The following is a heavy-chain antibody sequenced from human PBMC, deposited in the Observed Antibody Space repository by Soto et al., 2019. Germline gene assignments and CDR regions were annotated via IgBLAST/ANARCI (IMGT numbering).Heavy chain of an antibody. V-gene: IGHV1-18*01. Sequence: QVQLVQSEAEVKKPGASVKVSCKASGYTFTSYGISWVRQAPGQGLEWRGWISAYNGHTKNAQKLQGRVTMTTDTSTRTAYMEPRSLRSDDTAVYYCAREPNYVDYWGQGTLVTVSS. J-gene: IGHJ4*02. CDR2: ISAYNGHT. CDR3: AREPNYVDY. CDR1: GYTFTSYG.